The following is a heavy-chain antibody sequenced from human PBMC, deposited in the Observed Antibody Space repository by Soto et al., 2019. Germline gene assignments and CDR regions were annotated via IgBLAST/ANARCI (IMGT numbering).Heavy chain of an antibody. V-gene: IGHV1-69*02. CDR3: ASLAVADFAFEI. CDR2: IIPILGIA. D-gene: IGHD6-19*01. Sequence: QVQLVQSGAEVKKPGSSVKVSCKASGGTFSSYTISWVRQAPGQGLEWMGRIIPILGIANYAQKFQGRVTITADKSTSTAYMELSSLRSEDTAVYYCASLAVADFAFEIWCQGTMVTVSS. J-gene: IGHJ3*02. CDR1: GGTFSSYT.